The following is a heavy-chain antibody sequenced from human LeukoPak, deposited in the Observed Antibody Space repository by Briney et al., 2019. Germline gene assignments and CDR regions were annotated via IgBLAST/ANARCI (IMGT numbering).Heavy chain of an antibody. CDR3: ARGRGRTYCGGDCYPDY. J-gene: IGHJ4*02. CDR2: MNPNSGNT. CDR1: GYTFTSHD. Sequence: GASVKVSCKASGYTFTSHDINWVRQATGQGLEWMGWMNPNSGNTGYAQKFQGRVTMTRNTSISTAYMELSSLRSEDTAVYYCARGRGRTYCGGDCYPDYWGQGTLVTVSS. D-gene: IGHD2-21*02. V-gene: IGHV1-8*01.